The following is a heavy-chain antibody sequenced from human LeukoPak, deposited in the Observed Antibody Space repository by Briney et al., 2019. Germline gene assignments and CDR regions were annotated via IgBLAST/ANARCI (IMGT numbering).Heavy chain of an antibody. J-gene: IGHJ6*02. CDR3: AREDVVLVDAVRYYYYGMGV. CDR2: INPSGGST. Sequence: ASVKVSCKASGYNVISYYMHWVRQAPGQGLEWMGIINPSGGSTSYAQKFQDRVTMIRDTSTSTVYMELSSLKSEDTAVYYCAREDVVLVDAVRYYYYGMGVWGQGTTVTVSS. CDR1: GYNVISYY. D-gene: IGHD2-8*01. V-gene: IGHV1-46*01.